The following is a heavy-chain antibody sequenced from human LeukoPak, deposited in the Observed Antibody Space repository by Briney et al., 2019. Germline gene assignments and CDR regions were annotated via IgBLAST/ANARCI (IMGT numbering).Heavy chain of an antibody. D-gene: IGHD7-27*01. V-gene: IGHV1-69*13. CDR2: IIPIFGTA. CDR1: GGTFSSYA. Sequence: SVKVSCKASGGTFSSYAISWVRQAPGQGLEWMGGIIPIFGTANYAQKFQGRVTITADESTSTAYMELSSLRSEDTAVYYCARAQLTGDFGKVFYYYMDVWGKGTTVTISS. CDR3: ARAQLTGDFGKVFYYYMDV. J-gene: IGHJ6*03.